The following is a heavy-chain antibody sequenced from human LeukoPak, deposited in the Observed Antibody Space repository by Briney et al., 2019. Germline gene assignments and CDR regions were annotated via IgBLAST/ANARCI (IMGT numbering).Heavy chain of an antibody. CDR1: GITFSSYS. D-gene: IGHD6-13*01. Sequence: GGSLRLSCVASGITFSSYSMNWVRQAPGKGLEWVSYISSFSGTINYADSVKGRFTISRDNAKNSLYLQMNSLRAEDTAVYYCARFGYSSRLVDYWGQGTLVTVSS. J-gene: IGHJ4*02. CDR3: ARFGYSSRLVDY. CDR2: ISSFSGTI. V-gene: IGHV3-48*01.